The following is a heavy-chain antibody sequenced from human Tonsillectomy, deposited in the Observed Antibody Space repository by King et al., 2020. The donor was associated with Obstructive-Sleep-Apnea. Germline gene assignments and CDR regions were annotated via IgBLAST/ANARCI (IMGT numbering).Heavy chain of an antibody. CDR3: ARVEEGGSIRGYGLDV. CDR2: INHSGSS. J-gene: IGHJ6*02. Sequence: VQLQQWGAGLLKPSETLSLTCAVYDGSFSSSYWSWIRQPPGKGLEWIGEINHSGSSTCNPSLKSRVTISVDTSKNQFSLKLSSVTAADTAVYYCARVEEGGSIRGYGLDVWGQGTTVTVSS. D-gene: IGHD2-2*01. V-gene: IGHV4-34*01. CDR1: DGSFSSSY.